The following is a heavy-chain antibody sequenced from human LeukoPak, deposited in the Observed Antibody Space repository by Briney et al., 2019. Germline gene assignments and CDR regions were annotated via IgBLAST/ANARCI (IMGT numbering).Heavy chain of an antibody. Sequence: ASVKVSCKASGYTFTSYGISWVRQAPGQGLEWMGWISAYSGNTNYAQKFQGRVTITRNTSISTAYMELSSLRSEDTAVYYCARDRGVRGVIIISRRNWFDPWGQGTLVTVSS. CDR3: ARDRGVRGVIIISRRNWFDP. D-gene: IGHD3-10*01. CDR2: ISAYSGNT. V-gene: IGHV1-18*01. CDR1: GYTFTSYG. J-gene: IGHJ5*02.